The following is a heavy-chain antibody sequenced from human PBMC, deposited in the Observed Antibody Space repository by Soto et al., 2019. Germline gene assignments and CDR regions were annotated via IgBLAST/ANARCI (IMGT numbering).Heavy chain of an antibody. CDR3: AKSSYGYGYYYGMDG. CDR1: GFTFSSHN. V-gene: IGHV3-48*01. CDR2: IDASSSTS. Sequence: PGGSLRLSCTDSGFTFSSHNMNWVRQAPGKGLEWVSYIDASSSTSYYADSVKGRFTISRDNAKNTLYLQMNSLRAEDTAVYYCAKSSYGYGYYYGMDGWGPGTTVTVSS. D-gene: IGHD5-18*01. J-gene: IGHJ6*02.